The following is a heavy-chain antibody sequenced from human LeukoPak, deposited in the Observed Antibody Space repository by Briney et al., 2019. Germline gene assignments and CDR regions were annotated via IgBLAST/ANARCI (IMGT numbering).Heavy chain of an antibody. CDR2: ISGSGGST. J-gene: IGHJ4*02. Sequence: GGSLRLSCAASGFTFSSCSMNWVRQAPGKGLEWVSAISGSGGSTYYADSVKGRFTISRDNSKNTLYLQMNNLRAEDTAVYYCAKVPVLRFLEWLSLHFDYGGQGALVTVSS. D-gene: IGHD3-3*01. CDR1: GFTFSSCS. V-gene: IGHV3-23*01. CDR3: AKVPVLRFLEWLSLHFDY.